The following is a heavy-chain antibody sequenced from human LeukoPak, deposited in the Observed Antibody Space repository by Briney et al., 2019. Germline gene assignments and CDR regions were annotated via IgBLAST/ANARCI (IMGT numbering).Heavy chain of an antibody. D-gene: IGHD3-22*01. CDR2: IIPIFGP. CDR3: ATGKDRSGYYYSLDY. V-gene: IGHV1-69*13. Sequence: GASVKVSCMASGGTFSTFPISWVRQAPGQGLEWIGGIIPIFGPNYAQKFQGRATISADLATATAYMELSSLTSEDTSVYYCATGKDRSGYYYSLDYWGQGTLVAVSS. J-gene: IGHJ4*02. CDR1: GGTFSTFP.